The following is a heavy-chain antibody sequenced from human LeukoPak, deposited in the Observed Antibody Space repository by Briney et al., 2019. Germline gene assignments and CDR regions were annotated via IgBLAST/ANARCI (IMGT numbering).Heavy chain of an antibody. Sequence: GGSLRLSCAASGFTFTSYSMNWVRQAPGKGLEWVSTISGGGGSTYYADSVKGRFTISRDNSKNTLYLQMNSLRAEDTAVYYCASLTGYWGQGTLVTVSS. D-gene: IGHD4/OR15-4a*01. CDR3: ASLTGY. CDR1: GFTFTSYS. CDR2: ISGGGGST. V-gene: IGHV3-23*01. J-gene: IGHJ4*02.